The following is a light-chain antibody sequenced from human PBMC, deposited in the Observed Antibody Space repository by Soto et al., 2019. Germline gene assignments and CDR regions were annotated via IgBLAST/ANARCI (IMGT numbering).Light chain of an antibody. CDR2: GAS. CDR3: QQYGGPPWT. V-gene: IGKV3-20*01. Sequence: EIVLTQSPGTLSLSPGERATLSCGASQSVSSSWLAWYQQKPGQAPWLLIYGASSRATGVPDRFSGSGSGTDFTLTISRLEPEDSAVFYCQQYGGPPWTFGQGTKVEIK. J-gene: IGKJ1*01. CDR1: QSVSSSW.